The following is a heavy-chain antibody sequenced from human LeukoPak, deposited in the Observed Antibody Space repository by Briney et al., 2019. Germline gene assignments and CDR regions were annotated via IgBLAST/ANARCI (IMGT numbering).Heavy chain of an antibody. V-gene: IGHV5-51*01. CDR3: ATSIVDTATVIRPRHDAFDI. Sequence: GESLKISCKGSGYSFTSYWIGWVRQMPGKGLEWMGIIYPGDSDTRYSPSFQGQVTISADKSISTAYLQWSSLKASDTAMYYCATSIVDTATVIRPRHDAFDIWGQGTMVTVS. CDR2: IYPGDSDT. CDR1: GYSFTSYW. J-gene: IGHJ3*02. D-gene: IGHD5-18*01.